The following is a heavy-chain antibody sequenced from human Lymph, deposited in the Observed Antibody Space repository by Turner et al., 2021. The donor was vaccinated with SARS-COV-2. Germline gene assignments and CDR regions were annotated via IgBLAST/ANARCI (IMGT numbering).Heavy chain of an antibody. V-gene: IGHV1-69*10. CDR1: AGTFSSYV. Sequence: QVQLVQSGAEVKKPGSSVKVSCKASAGTFSSYVISRVRQAPGQGLEWVGGIIPILRLAPDAQKFQGRVTITADKSTGTAYMELSRLRSEDTAVFYCARVVGGFGELGYYYYYGMDVWGQGTTVTVSS. J-gene: IGHJ6*02. D-gene: IGHD3-10*01. CDR3: ARVVGGFGELGYYYYYGMDV. CDR2: IIPILRLA.